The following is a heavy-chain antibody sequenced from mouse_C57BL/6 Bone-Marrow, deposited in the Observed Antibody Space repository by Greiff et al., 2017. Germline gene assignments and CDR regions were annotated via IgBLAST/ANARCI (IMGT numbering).Heavy chain of an antibody. Sequence: QVHVMQSGTELVQPGASVKLSCTASGFTFTSYWLHWVRQRPGQGLEWIGNINPGNGGTYYHEKFKSKATLPVDKAASTAYMQLSRLTSEDSAVYFCAGTAYWGQGTLVSVSA. V-gene: IGHV1-53*01. CDR3: AGTAY. CDR1: GFTFTSYW. CDR2: INPGNGGT. J-gene: IGHJ3*01.